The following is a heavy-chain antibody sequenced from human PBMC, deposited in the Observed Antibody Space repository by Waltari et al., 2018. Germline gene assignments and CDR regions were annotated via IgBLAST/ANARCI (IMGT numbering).Heavy chain of an antibody. J-gene: IGHJ4*02. CDR1: GGSISSSSYY. D-gene: IGHD1-26*01. Sequence: QLQLQESGPGLVKPSETLSLTCTVSGGSISSSSYYWGWIRQPPGKGLEWIGSIYYSGSTYYNPSLKSRVTISVDTSKNQFSLKLSSVTAADTAVYYCTRMYSGNSRYFDYWGQGTLVTVSS. CDR3: TRMYSGNSRYFDY. CDR2: IYYSGST. V-gene: IGHV4-39*07.